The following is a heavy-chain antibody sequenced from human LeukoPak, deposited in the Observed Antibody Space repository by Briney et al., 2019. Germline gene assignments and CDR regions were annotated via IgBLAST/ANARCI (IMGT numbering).Heavy chain of an antibody. CDR3: ARAVPMQ. Sequence: SETLSLTCTVSGGSISSGSYYWSWIRQPAGKGLEWIGRIYTSGSTNYNPSLKSRVTISVDTSKNQFSLKLSSVTAADTAVYYCARAVPMQWGQGTLVTVSS. CDR1: GGSISSGSYY. V-gene: IGHV4-61*02. J-gene: IGHJ4*02. D-gene: IGHD6-6*01. CDR2: IYTSGST.